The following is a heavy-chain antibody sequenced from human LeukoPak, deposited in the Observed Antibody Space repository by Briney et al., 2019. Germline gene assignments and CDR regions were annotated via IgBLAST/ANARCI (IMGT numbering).Heavy chain of an antibody. CDR2: INHSGST. D-gene: IGHD3-10*01. J-gene: IGHJ4*02. CDR1: GGSFSGYY. Sequence: KPSETLSLTCAVYGGSFSGYYWSWIRQPPGKGLEWIGEINHSGSTNYNPSLKSRATISVDTSKNQFSRKLSSVTAADTAVYYCARGLRNYYGSGSYFEPFDYWGQGTLVTVSS. CDR3: ARGLRNYYGSGSYFEPFDY. V-gene: IGHV4-34*01.